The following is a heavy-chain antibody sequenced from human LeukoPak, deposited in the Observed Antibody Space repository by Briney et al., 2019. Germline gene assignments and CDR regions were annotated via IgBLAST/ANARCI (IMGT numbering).Heavy chain of an antibody. D-gene: IGHD3-9*01. J-gene: IGHJ4*02. CDR2: IYYSGST. Sequence: PSETLSLTCTVSGGSISSSSYYWGWIRPPPGKGLEWIGSIYYSGSTYYNPSLKSRVTISVDTSKNQFSLKLSSVTAADTAVYYCARRDYYDILTGYYGGFDYWGQGTLVTVSS. CDR3: ARRDYYDILTGYYGGFDY. V-gene: IGHV4-39*01. CDR1: GGSISSSSYY.